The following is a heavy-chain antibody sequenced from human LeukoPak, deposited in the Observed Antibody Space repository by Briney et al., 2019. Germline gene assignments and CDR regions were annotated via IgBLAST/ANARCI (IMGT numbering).Heavy chain of an antibody. V-gene: IGHV3-23*01. J-gene: IGHJ4*02. CDR2: ISGSGGST. CDR3: AKGFGYYYGPGSYSY. Sequence: GGSLRLSCAASGFTFSSYAMSWVRQAPGKGLEWVSAISGSGGSTYYADSVKGRFTISRDNSKNTLYLQMNSLRAEDTAVYYCAKGFGYYYGPGSYSYWGQGTLVTVSS. D-gene: IGHD3-10*01. CDR1: GFTFSSYA.